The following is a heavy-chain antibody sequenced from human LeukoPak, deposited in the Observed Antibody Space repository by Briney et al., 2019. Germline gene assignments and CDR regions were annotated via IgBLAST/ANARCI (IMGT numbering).Heavy chain of an antibody. CDR3: AREGFWSGYYTHNWFDP. V-gene: IGHV1-2*06. J-gene: IGHJ5*02. D-gene: IGHD3-3*01. Sequence: ASVKVSCKASGYTFTGYYMHWVRQAPGQGLEWMGRINPNSGGTNYAQKFQGRVTMTRDTSISTAYMELSRLRSADTAVYYCAREGFWSGYYTHNWFDPWGQGTLVTVSS. CDR1: GYTFTGYY. CDR2: INPNSGGT.